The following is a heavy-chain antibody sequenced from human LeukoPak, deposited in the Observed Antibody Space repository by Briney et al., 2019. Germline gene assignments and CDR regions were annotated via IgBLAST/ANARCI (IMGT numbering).Heavy chain of an antibody. V-gene: IGHV3-48*03. CDR2: ISSSGSTI. J-gene: IGHJ4*02. Sequence: GGTLRLSCAASGFTFSSYEMNWVRQAPGKGLEWVSYISSSGSTIYYADSVKGRFTISRDNAKNSLYLQMNSLRAEDTALYYCAKVIYFDSSGSLLDDWGQGALVTVSS. D-gene: IGHD3-22*01. CDR1: GFTFSSYE. CDR3: AKVIYFDSSGSLLDD.